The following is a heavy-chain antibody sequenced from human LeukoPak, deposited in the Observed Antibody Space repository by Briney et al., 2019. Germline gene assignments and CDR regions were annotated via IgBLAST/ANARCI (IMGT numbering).Heavy chain of an antibody. CDR3: ARGGGLDV. D-gene: IGHD3-16*01. Sequence: PGGSLRLSRAASGFTFSSYWMNRARQAPGKGLEWVASINHNGNVNYYVDSVKGRFTISRDNAKNSLYLQMSNLRAEDTAVYFCARGGGLDVWGQGATVTVSS. CDR1: GFTFSSYW. V-gene: IGHV3-7*03. J-gene: IGHJ6*02. CDR2: INHNGNVN.